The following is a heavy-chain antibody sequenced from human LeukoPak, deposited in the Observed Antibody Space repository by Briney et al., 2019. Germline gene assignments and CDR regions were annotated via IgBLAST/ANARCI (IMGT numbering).Heavy chain of an antibody. J-gene: IGHJ4*02. Sequence: SETLSLTCTVSGGSISSGSYYWGWVRQPPGKGLGWIGNIFHNGNTYYNPSLKSRVTMSIDTSKQQFSLKLRTATAADTAVYYCARIEDVTRGYNHAYYFDYWGQGTLVTVSS. V-gene: IGHV4-39*07. CDR3: ARIEDVTRGYNHAYYFDY. D-gene: IGHD5-18*01. CDR1: GGSISSGSYY. CDR2: IFHNGNT.